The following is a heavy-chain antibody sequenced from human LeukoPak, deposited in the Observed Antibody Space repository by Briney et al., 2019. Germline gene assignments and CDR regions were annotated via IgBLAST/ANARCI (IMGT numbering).Heavy chain of an antibody. D-gene: IGHD3-22*01. CDR1: GFTFSSYG. J-gene: IGHJ4*02. CDR2: ISYDGSNK. CDR3: AREGRSDYYDSSGFDY. V-gene: IGHV3-30*03. Sequence: PGRSLRLSCAASGFTFSSYGMHWVRQAPGKGLEWVAVISYDGSNKYYADSVKGRFTISRDNSKNTLYLHMNSLRAEDTAVYYCAREGRSDYYDSSGFDYWGQGTLVTVSS.